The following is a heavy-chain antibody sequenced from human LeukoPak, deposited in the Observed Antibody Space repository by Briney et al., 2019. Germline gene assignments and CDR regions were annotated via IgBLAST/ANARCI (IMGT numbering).Heavy chain of an antibody. J-gene: IGHJ3*01. CDR3: ARRYDSRGPVTFDF. Sequence: ASVKVSCEASGYTFTDHTIHWVRQAPGQGLEWMGWINPNIGTTNYAKRFQGRLTVTRDTSINTAFMELSSLNPDDTAVFYCARRYDSRGPVTFDFWGRGTLVTVSS. D-gene: IGHD3-22*01. V-gene: IGHV1-2*02. CDR2: INPNIGTT. CDR1: GYTFTDHT.